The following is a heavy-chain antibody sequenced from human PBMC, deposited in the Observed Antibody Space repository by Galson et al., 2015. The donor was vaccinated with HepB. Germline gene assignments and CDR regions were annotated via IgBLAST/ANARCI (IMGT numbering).Heavy chain of an antibody. CDR1: GYTLTELS. CDR2: FDPEDGES. D-gene: IGHD1-26*01. V-gene: IGHV1-24*01. J-gene: IGHJ3*02. CDR3: ATPGIVGASRDDGFDI. Sequence: SVKVSCKVSGYTLTELSMHWVRQVPGKGLEWMGGFDPEDGESIHAQKFQGRVTMAEDTSTETTYMELSSLRSEDTAVYYCATPGIVGASRDDGFDIWGQGTMVTVSS.